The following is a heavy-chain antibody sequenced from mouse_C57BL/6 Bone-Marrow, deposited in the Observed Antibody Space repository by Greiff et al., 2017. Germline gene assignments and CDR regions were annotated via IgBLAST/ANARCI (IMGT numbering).Heavy chain of an antibody. CDR3: ARYSKGYFDV. D-gene: IGHD2-5*01. J-gene: IGHJ1*03. Sequence: VQLKQSGPVLVKPGASVKMSCKASGYTFTDYYMNWVKQSHGKSLEWIGVINPYNGGTSYNQKFKGKATLTVDKSSSTAYMELNSLTSEDSAVXYCARYSKGYFDVWGTGTTVTVSS. V-gene: IGHV1-19*01. CDR2: INPYNGGT. CDR1: GYTFTDYY.